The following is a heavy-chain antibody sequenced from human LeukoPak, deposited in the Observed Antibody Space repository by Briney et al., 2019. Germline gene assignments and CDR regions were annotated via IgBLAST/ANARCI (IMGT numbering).Heavy chain of an antibody. CDR1: GFSFSTYW. V-gene: IGHV3-7*01. Sequence: GGSLRLSCAASGFSFSTYWMTWVRQAPGKGLERVANMKQDGSEKYYVDSVKGRSTISRDNAKNSLYLEMNSLRAEDTAMFYCARDRRDGYHVLDYWGHGTLVTVSS. CDR3: ARDRRDGYHVLDY. D-gene: IGHD5-24*01. CDR2: MKQDGSEK. J-gene: IGHJ4*01.